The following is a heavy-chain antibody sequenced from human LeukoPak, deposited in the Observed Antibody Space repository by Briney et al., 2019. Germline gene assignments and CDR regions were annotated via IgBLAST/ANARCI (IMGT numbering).Heavy chain of an antibody. Sequence: GGSPSLSCAASGFTLRTYVMTWFRQAPGKGLEGVSSISRSGDTTYYGDSVKGRFTISRDNSKNTLYLQMNSLRGDDTAIYYCAKLVGATMTSDYWGQGILVTVS. V-gene: IGHV3-23*01. J-gene: IGHJ4*02. CDR3: AKLVGATMTSDY. CDR2: ISRSGDTT. CDR1: GFTLRTYV. D-gene: IGHD1-26*01.